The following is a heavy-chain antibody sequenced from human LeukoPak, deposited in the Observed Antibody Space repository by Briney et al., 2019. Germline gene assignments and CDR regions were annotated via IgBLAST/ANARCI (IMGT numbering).Heavy chain of an antibody. D-gene: IGHD2-15*01. V-gene: IGHV3-15*01. Sequence: KTGGSLRLSCAASGFTFSNAWMSWVRQAPGKGLEWVGRIKSKTDGGTTDYAAPVKGRFTISRDDSKNTLYLQMNSLKTEDTAVYYCTTPLGRPDRYYYMDVWGKGTTVTVSS. J-gene: IGHJ6*03. CDR2: IKSKTDGGTT. CDR1: GFTFSNAW. CDR3: TTPLGRPDRYYYMDV.